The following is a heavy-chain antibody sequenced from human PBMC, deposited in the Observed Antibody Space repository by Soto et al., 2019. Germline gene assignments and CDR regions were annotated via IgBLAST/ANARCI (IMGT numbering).Heavy chain of an antibody. CDR2: IRSKAYGGTT. V-gene: IGHV3-49*03. CDR3: TRDGNYDSSGYYPFDY. J-gene: IGHJ4*02. D-gene: IGHD3-22*01. CDR1: GFTFGDYA. Sequence: PGGSLRLSCTASGFTFGDYAMSWFRQAPGKGLEWVGFIRSKAYGGTTEYAASVKGRFTISRDDSKSIAYLQMNSLKTEDTAVYYCTRDGNYDSSGYYPFDYWGQGTLVTVSS.